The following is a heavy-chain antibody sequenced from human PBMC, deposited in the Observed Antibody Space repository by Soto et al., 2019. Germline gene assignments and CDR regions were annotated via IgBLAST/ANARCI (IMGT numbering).Heavy chain of an antibody. CDR1: GFSLSTNGVG. Sequence: QITLRESGPTLIKPTQTLTLTCTFSGFSLSTNGVGVGWIRQPLGKDLDWLAIIYWDNDKSYSPSLKSRLTITTDTSKNQVVLTMTNMDPVDTATYYCARRRLSGSSYFDCWGQGTVVTVSS. D-gene: IGHD1-26*01. CDR2: IYWDNDK. V-gene: IGHV2-5*02. CDR3: ARRRLSGSSYFDC. J-gene: IGHJ4*02.